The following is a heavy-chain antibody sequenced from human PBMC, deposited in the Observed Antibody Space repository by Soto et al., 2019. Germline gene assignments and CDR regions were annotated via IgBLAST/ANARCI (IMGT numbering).Heavy chain of an antibody. V-gene: IGHV3-72*01. D-gene: IGHD3-10*01. J-gene: IGHJ6*02. CDR2: TRNKANSYTT. CDR3: ARGPIRFGAQYYYYDMDV. Sequence: EVRLVESGGGLVQPGGSLRLSCVASGFTFSVHYMDWVRQAPGKGLEWVGRTRNKANSYTTDYAASVKGRFTISRDESKNSLYLQMNSLKTEDTAVYYCARGPIRFGAQYYYYDMDVWGQGTTVAVSS. CDR1: GFTFSVHY.